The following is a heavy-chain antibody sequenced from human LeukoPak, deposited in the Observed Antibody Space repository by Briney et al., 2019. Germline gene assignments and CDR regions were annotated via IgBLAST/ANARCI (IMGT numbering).Heavy chain of an antibody. CDR1: GFTFSSYA. J-gene: IGHJ4*02. V-gene: IGHV3-23*01. CDR2: ISGSGGFT. D-gene: IGHD4-17*01. Sequence: PGGSLRLSCAASGFTFSSYAMSWVRQAPGKGLEWVSGISGSGGFTYYADSVKGRFTISRDNSKNTLYLQMNSLRAEDTAEYYCAKAATTVTTQFDCWGQGTLVTVSS. CDR3: AKAATTVTTQFDC.